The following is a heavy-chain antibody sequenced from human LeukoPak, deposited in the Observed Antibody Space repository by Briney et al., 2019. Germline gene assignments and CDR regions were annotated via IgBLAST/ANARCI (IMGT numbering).Heavy chain of an antibody. CDR2: IYTSGST. V-gene: IGHV4-61*02. CDR3: ARHHYDSSGYSFDY. CDR1: GGSISSGSYY. Sequence: SQTLSLTCTVSGGSISSGSYYWSWIRQPAGKGLEWIGRIYTSGSTNYNPSLKNRVTISVDTSKNQFSLKLNSVTAADTAVYYCARHHYDSSGYSFDYWGQGTLVTVSS. D-gene: IGHD3-22*01. J-gene: IGHJ4*02.